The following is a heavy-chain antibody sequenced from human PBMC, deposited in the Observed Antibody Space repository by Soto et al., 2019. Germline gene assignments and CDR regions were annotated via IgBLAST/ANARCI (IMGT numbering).Heavy chain of an antibody. Sequence: EVQLLESGGGLVQPGGSLRLSCAASGFTFSSYGMSWVRQAPGKGLEWLSAISGSGGSTYYADSVKGRFTISRDNSKYTLYLQKNSLRAEDTAVYYCAKEGGGGGGFIDYWGQGTLVTVSS. V-gene: IGHV3-23*01. J-gene: IGHJ4*02. CDR1: GFTFSSYG. CDR3: AKEGGGGGGFIDY. CDR2: ISGSGGST. D-gene: IGHD3-16*01.